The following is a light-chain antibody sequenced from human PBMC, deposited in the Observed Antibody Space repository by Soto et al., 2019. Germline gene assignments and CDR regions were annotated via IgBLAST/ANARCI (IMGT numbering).Light chain of an antibody. CDR1: KSVSSY. CDR2: DAS. V-gene: IGKV3-11*01. Sequence: EIVLTQSPATLSLSPGERATLSCRARKSVSSYLAWYQQKPGQAPRLLIYDASNRATGIPARFSGSGSGTAFTLTISSLEPEDFAVYYCQQRSNLPPYTFGQGTKLDIK. CDR3: QQRSNLPPYT. J-gene: IGKJ2*01.